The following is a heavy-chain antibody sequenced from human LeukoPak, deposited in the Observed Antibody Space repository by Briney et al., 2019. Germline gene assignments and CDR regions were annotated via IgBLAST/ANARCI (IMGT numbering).Heavy chain of an antibody. CDR3: ARDQDGPLGSAPFDY. CDR1: GFTFSSYS. J-gene: IGHJ4*02. CDR2: ISSSSSYI. V-gene: IGHV3-21*01. Sequence: GGSLRLSCAASGFTFSSYSMNWVRQAPGKGLEWVSSISSSSSYIYYADSVKGRFTISRDNAKNSLYLQMNSLRAEDTAVYYCARDQDGPLGSAPFDYWGQGTLVTVSS. D-gene: IGHD3-10*01.